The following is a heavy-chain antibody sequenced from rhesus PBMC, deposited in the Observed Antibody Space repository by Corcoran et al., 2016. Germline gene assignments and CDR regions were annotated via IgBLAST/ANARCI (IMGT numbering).Heavy chain of an antibody. CDR2: VFPLNSDT. CDR3: VKDLWTWSGFDY. V-gene: IGHV5-43*02. D-gene: IGHD2-39*01. Sequence: EVQLVQSGAEVKRPGESLKSSCKASGYSCTRYWKTRGGQVAGKGLGWVGRVFPLNSDTKYTPSFAGHVIVSADKSISNTYLQWSSLTASDTATYYCVKDLWTWSGFDYWGRGVLVTVSS. J-gene: IGHJ4*01. CDR1: GYSCTRYW.